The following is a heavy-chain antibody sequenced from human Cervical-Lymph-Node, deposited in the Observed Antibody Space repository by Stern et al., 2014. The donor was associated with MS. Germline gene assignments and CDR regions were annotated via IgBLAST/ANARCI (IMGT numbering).Heavy chain of an antibody. J-gene: IGHJ6*02. Sequence: EVQPVESGGGLVQPGGSLRLSWAASGFTFSTYSFSWVRQAPGKVLGWVSRNSDSGVYTYYADSVKGRFTISRDNSKSMLYLEMQSLRAEDTAVYHCAKDLGRGVVVVPLYGLDVWGQGTTVTVSS. V-gene: IGHV3-23*04. CDR3: AKDLGRGVVVVPLYGLDV. D-gene: IGHD2-2*01. CDR1: GFTFSTYS. CDR2: NSDSGVYT.